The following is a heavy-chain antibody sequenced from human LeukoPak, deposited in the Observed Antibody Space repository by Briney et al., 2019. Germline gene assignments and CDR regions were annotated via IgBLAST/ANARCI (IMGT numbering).Heavy chain of an antibody. CDR3: TRIFRTAHFDY. V-gene: IGHV3-15*07. J-gene: IGHJ4*02. D-gene: IGHD2/OR15-2a*01. CDR1: GFAFTNAW. Sequence: GGSLRLSCAASGFAFTNAWMNWVRQAPGKGLEWVGRIKSKTDGGTTDYAAPVKGRFTISRDDSENTLYLQVNSLKTEDTAVYYCTRIFRTAHFDYWGQGTPVTVSS. CDR2: IKSKTDGGTT.